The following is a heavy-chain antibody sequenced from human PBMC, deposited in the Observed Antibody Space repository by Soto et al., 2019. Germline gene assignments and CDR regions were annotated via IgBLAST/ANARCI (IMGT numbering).Heavy chain of an antibody. CDR3: ARGPSMGWFDS. CDR1: GGSFSGYY. Sequence: QVQLQQWGAGLLKPSETLSLTCAVYGGSFSGYYWSWIRQPPGKGLEWIGEINHSGSTNYNPSLKSRVIISVDTSKNQFSLKLSSVTAADTAVYYCARGPSMGWFDSWGQGTLVTVSS. J-gene: IGHJ5*01. V-gene: IGHV4-34*01. D-gene: IGHD3-10*01. CDR2: INHSGST.